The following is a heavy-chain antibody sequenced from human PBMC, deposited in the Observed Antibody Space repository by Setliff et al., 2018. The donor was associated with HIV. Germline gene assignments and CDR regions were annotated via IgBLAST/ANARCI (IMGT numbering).Heavy chain of an antibody. J-gene: IGHJ4*02. Sequence: GGSLRLSCAASGFSVSSPYMSWVRQAPGKGLEWVSVIYSGDSGGSTYYADSVKGRFTISRDNAKNSLYLQMNSLRAEDTALYYCARTDSSGYYYGGVYWGQGTLVTVSS. CDR3: ARTDSSGYYYGGVY. V-gene: IGHV3-53*01. D-gene: IGHD3-22*01. CDR2: IYSGDSGGST. CDR1: GFSVSSPY.